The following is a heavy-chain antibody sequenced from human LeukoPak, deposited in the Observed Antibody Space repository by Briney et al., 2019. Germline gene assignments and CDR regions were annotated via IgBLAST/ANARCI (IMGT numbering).Heavy chain of an antibody. CDR3: ARAPAYCGGDCYLYYFDY. Sequence: SETLSLTCTVSGGSISSSSYYWGWIRQPPGKGLEWIGSIYYSGSTYYNPSLKSRVTISVDTSKNQSSLKLSSVTAADTAVYYCARAPAYCGGDCYLYYFDYWGQGTLVTVSS. V-gene: IGHV4-39*07. CDR2: IYYSGST. CDR1: GGSISSSSYY. J-gene: IGHJ4*02. D-gene: IGHD2-21*02.